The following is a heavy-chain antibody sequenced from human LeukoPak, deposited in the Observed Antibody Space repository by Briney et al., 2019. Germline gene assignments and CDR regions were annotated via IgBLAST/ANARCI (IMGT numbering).Heavy chain of an antibody. CDR2: ISYDGSNK. CDR3: AKDDYGGNSPYYYFYSGMDV. J-gene: IGHJ6*02. V-gene: IGHV3-30*18. CDR1: GFTFSSYG. Sequence: GGSLRLSCAASGFTFSSYGMHWVRQAPGKGLEWVAVISYDGSNKYYADSVKGRFTISRDNSKNTLYLQMNSLRAEDTAVYYCAKDDYGGNSPYYYFYSGMDVWGQGTTVTVS. D-gene: IGHD4-23*01.